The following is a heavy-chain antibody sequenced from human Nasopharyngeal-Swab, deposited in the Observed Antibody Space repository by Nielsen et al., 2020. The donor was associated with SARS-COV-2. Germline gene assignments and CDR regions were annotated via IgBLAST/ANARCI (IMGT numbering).Heavy chain of an antibody. Sequence: SETLSLTCTVSGGSISSGSYYWSWIRQPAGKGLEWIGRIYTSESTNYNPSLKSRVTMSVDTSKNQFSLKLSSVTAADTAVYYCARDIAAAGEAYYYYGMDVWGQGTTVTVSS. V-gene: IGHV4-61*02. J-gene: IGHJ6*02. CDR3: ARDIAAAGEAYYYYGMDV. CDR2: IYTSEST. D-gene: IGHD6-13*01. CDR1: GGSISSGSYY.